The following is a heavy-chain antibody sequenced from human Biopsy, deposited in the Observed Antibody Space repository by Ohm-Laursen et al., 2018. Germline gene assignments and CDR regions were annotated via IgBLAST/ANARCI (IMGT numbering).Heavy chain of an antibody. CDR1: GFTFSSYS. D-gene: IGHD5/OR15-5a*01. V-gene: IGHV3-48*01. J-gene: IGHJ6*02. CDR3: ARAKSVLDYFYGLDV. Sequence: SLRLSCTAAGFTFSSYSMNWVRQAPGKGLEWLSYISSRGTSINNADSVKGRFTISRDNAKKSLYLQMNSLRAEDTAVYYCARAKSVLDYFYGLDVWGQGTTVTVSS. CDR2: ISSRGTSI.